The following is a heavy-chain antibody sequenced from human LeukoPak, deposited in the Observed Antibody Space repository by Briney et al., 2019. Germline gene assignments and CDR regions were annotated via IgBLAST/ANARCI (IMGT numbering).Heavy chain of an antibody. J-gene: IGHJ4*02. CDR3: ARGVARTYYSDTSGYAAADY. D-gene: IGHD3-22*01. V-gene: IGHV4-34*01. Sequence: PSETLSLTCAVYGESFSGYYWSWIRQPPGKGLEWIGEINHNGSTNYNPSLKSRVTISVDTSKNQFSLKLSSVTAADTAVYYCARGVARTYYSDTSGYAAADYWGQGTLVTVSS. CDR2: INHNGST. CDR1: GESFSGYY.